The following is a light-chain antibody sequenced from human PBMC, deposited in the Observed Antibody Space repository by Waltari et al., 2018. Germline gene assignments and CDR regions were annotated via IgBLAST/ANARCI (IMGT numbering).Light chain of an antibody. J-gene: IGLJ1*01. Sequence: QTALTQPASVSGSPGQSITISCAGTSSDVGDYNYVSWYQQYPGEAPKLIIYDVSHRPSGVSNRFSGAKSGNAASLTISGLQAEDEADYYCSSYISDDTLDVFGTGTKVTGL. CDR2: DVS. CDR1: SSDVGDYNY. CDR3: SSYISDDTLDV. V-gene: IGLV2-14*03.